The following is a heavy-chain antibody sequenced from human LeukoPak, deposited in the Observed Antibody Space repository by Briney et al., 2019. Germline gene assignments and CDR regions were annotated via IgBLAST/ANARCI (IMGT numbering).Heavy chain of an antibody. CDR2: INHSGST. CDR1: GGSFSGYY. D-gene: IGHD2-2*01. J-gene: IGHJ6*03. V-gene: IGHV4-34*01. CDR3: AGGQHPYYYYYMDV. Sequence: TSETLSLXCAVYGGSFSGYYWSWIRQPPGKGLEWIGEINHSGSTNYNPSLKSRVTISVDTSKNQFSLKLSSVTAADTAVYYCAGGQHPYYYYYMDVWGKGTTVTVSS.